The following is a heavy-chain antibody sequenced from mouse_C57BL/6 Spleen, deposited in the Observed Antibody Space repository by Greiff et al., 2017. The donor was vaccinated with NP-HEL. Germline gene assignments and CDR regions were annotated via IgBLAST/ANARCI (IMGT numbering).Heavy chain of an antibody. J-gene: IGHJ4*01. V-gene: IGHV5-6*01. Sequence: EVKLVESGGDLVKPGGSLKLSCAASGFTFSSYGMSWVRQTPDTRLEWVATISSGGSYTYYPDSVKGRFTISRDNAKNTLYLQMSSLKSEDTAMYYCARWREAYYAMDYWGQGTSVTVSS. CDR1: GFTFSSYG. CDR2: ISSGGSYT. CDR3: ARWREAYYAMDY.